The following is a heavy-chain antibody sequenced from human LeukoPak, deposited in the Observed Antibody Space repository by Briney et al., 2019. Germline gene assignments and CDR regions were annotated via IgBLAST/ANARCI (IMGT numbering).Heavy chain of an antibody. D-gene: IGHD4-17*01. J-gene: IGHJ6*02. CDR1: GYSFTNYW. Sequence: LGESLKISCKGSGYSFTNYWIGWVRQMPGKGLEWMGRIDPSDSYTNYSPSFQGHVTISADKSISTAYLQWSSLKASDTAMYYCARPTVTTGSYYYYYGMDVWGQGTTVTVSS. V-gene: IGHV5-10-1*01. CDR3: ARPTVTTGSYYYYYGMDV. CDR2: IDPSDSYT.